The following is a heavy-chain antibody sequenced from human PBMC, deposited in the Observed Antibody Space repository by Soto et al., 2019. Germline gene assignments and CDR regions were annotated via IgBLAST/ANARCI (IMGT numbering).Heavy chain of an antibody. D-gene: IGHD5-18*01. CDR3: HKDRPATPMVFDY. Sequence: PGGSLRLSCAASGFPFSNAWMSWVRQAPGKGLEWVGRIKSKTDGGTTDYAAPVKGRFTISRDDSKNTLYLQMNNLKTEGKVIYYCHKDRPATPMVFDYWGQGTLVTVSS. V-gene: IGHV3-15*01. J-gene: IGHJ4*02. CDR2: IKSKTDGGTT. CDR1: GFPFSNAW.